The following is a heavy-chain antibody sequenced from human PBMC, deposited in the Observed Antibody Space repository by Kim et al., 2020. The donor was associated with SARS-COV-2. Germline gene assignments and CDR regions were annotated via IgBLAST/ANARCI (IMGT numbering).Heavy chain of an antibody. J-gene: IGHJ4*02. Sequence: GGSLRLSCAASGFTFSSYGMHWVRQAPGKGLEWVAVISYDGSNKYYADSVKGRFTISRDNSKNTLYLQMNSLRAEDTAVYYCAKHMGYYYDSSGPFDYWGQGTLVTVSS. CDR1: GFTFSSYG. V-gene: IGHV3-30*18. CDR3: AKHMGYYYDSSGPFDY. CDR2: ISYDGSNK. D-gene: IGHD3-22*01.